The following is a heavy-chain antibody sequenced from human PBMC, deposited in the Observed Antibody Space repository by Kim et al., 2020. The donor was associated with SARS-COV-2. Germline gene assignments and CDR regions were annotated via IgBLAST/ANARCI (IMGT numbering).Heavy chain of an antibody. Sequence: SVKVSCKASGGTFSSYAISWVRQAPGQGLEWMGGIIPIFGTANYAQKFQGRVTITADESTSTAYMELSSLRSEDTAVYYCARDKGSDYGDYYYYYYGMDVWGQGTTVTVSS. V-gene: IGHV1-69*13. D-gene: IGHD4-17*01. J-gene: IGHJ6*02. CDR1: GGTFSSYA. CDR3: ARDKGSDYGDYYYYYYGMDV. CDR2: IIPIFGTA.